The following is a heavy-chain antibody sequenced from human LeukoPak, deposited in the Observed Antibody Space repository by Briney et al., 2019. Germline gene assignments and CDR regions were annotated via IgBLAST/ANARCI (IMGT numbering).Heavy chain of an antibody. V-gene: IGHV3-23*01. D-gene: IGHD1-1*01. CDR3: ATGSRNLDH. Sequence: GGSLRLSCAASGFTFSSYDISWVRQAPGKGLEWVSGITYSSGYTYYADSVKGRFTISRDNSKNTLYLQMNSLRAEDTAVYYCATGSRNLDHWGQGTLVTVSS. CDR2: ITYSSGYT. J-gene: IGHJ4*02. CDR1: GFTFSSYD.